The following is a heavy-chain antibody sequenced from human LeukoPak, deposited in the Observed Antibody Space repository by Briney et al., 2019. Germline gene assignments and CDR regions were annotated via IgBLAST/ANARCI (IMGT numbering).Heavy chain of an antibody. CDR1: GGSISSSSYY. Sequence: TPSETLSLTCTVSGGSISSSSYYWGWIRQPPGKGLEWIGSIYYSGSTYYNPSLKSRVTISVDTSKNQFSLKLSSVTAADTAVYYCARPYSSGWLDYWGQGTLVTVSS. V-gene: IGHV4-39*01. CDR2: IYYSGST. J-gene: IGHJ4*02. D-gene: IGHD6-19*01. CDR3: ARPYSSGWLDY.